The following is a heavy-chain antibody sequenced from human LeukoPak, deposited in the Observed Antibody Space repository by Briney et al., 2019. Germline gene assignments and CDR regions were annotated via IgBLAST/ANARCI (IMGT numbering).Heavy chain of an antibody. CDR1: GDSMRNYY. CDR3: VSGRDDFWSGYFDY. D-gene: IGHD3-3*01. Sequence: SETLSLTCNFPGDSMRNYYLTWIRQSPGRGLEYICYFYYSSSTNYNPSLKGRLTLLGERSKHQFSLALRYVTAAGTAVYFCVSGRDDFWSGYFDYWGQGILDTVSS. V-gene: IGHV4-59*08. CDR2: FYYSSST. J-gene: IGHJ4*02.